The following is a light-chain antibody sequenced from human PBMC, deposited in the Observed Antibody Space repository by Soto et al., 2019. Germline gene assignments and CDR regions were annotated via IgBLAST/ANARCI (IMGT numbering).Light chain of an antibody. V-gene: IGKV3-11*01. CDR1: QSVSSY. J-gene: IGKJ4*01. Sequence: EIVLTQSPATLSLSPGERATLSCRASQSVSSYLAWYQRKPGQAPRLLIYDASNRATGIPARFSGSGSGTDFTLTISSLEPEDFAVYYCQQRSNWPPTFGGGTKVAIK. CDR2: DAS. CDR3: QQRSNWPPT.